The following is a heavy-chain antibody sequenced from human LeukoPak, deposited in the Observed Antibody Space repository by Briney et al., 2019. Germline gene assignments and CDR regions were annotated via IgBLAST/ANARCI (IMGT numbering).Heavy chain of an antibody. CDR1: GYTFTSYD. D-gene: IGHD3-3*01. V-gene: IGHV1-18*01. CDR3: ARGITISQHYYYGMDV. CDR2: ISAYNGNT. J-gene: IGHJ6*02. Sequence: ASVKVSCKASGYTFTSYDINWVRQATGQGLEWMGWISAYNGNTNYAQKLQGRVTMTTDTSTSTAYMELRSLRSDDTAVYYCARGITISQHYYYGMDVWGQGTTVTVSS.